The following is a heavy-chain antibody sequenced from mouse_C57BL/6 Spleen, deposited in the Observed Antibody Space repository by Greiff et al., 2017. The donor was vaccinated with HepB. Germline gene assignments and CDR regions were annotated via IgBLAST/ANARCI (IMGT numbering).Heavy chain of an antibody. J-gene: IGHJ2*01. CDR3: ARWGDYGNYDY. V-gene: IGHV1-82*01. D-gene: IGHD2-1*01. CDR1: GYAFSSSW. Sequence: QVQLQQSGPELVKPGASVKISCKASGYAFSSSWMNWVKQRPGKGLEWIGRIYPGDGDTNYNGKFKGKATLTADKSSSTAYMQLSSLTSEDSAVYFCARWGDYGNYDYWGQGTTLTVSS. CDR2: IYPGDGDT.